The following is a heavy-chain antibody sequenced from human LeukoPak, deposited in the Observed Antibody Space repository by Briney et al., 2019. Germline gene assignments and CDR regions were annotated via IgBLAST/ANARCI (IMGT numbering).Heavy chain of an antibody. J-gene: IGHJ4*02. Sequence: RASVKVSCKASGGTFSSYAISRVRQAPGQGLEWMGRIIPILGIANYAQKFQGRVTITADKSTSTAYMELSSLRSEDTAVYYCARAVSHDYGDNPLDYWGQGTLVTVSS. CDR2: IIPILGIA. D-gene: IGHD4-17*01. CDR3: ARAVSHDYGDNPLDY. CDR1: GGTFSSYA. V-gene: IGHV1-69*04.